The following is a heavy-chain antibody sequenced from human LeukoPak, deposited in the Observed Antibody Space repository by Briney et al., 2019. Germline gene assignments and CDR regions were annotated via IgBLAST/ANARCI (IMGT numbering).Heavy chain of an antibody. CDR3: AKEGYDFWSGPAGYFDY. CDR2: ISGSGGST. Sequence: GGSLRLSCAASGFTFSSYAMSWVRQAPGKGLEWVSAISGSGGSTYYADSVKGRFTISRDNSKNTLYLQMNSLRAEDTAVYYCAKEGYDFWSGPAGYFDYWGQGTLVTVSS. CDR1: GFTFSSYA. J-gene: IGHJ4*02. V-gene: IGHV3-23*01. D-gene: IGHD3-3*01.